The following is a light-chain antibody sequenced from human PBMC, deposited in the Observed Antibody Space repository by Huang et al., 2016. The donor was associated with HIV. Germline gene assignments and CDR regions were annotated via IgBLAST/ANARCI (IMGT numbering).Light chain of an antibody. Sequence: EIVMTQSPATLSVSPGERATLSCRASQTVSSNLAWYQQKPGQAPRLLLYAASARATDIPARFSGSGSGTEFTLTISSRQSEDFAVYYCQHYRVWPPVYTFGQGTKLEIK. V-gene: IGKV3-15*01. CDR2: AAS. CDR3: QHYRVWPPVYT. CDR1: QTVSSN. J-gene: IGKJ2*01.